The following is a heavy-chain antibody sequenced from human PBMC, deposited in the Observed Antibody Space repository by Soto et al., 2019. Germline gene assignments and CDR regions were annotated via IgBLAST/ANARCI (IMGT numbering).Heavy chain of an antibody. D-gene: IGHD5-12*01. J-gene: IGHJ6*03. Sequence: GGSLRLSCAASGFTFSSYAMSWVRQAPGKGLEWVSAISGSGGSTYYADSVKGRFTISRDNSKNTLYLQMNSLRAEDTAVYYCAKDGQRWLRLISGRVENYYYYMDVWGKGTTVTV. CDR1: GFTFSSYA. V-gene: IGHV3-23*01. CDR2: ISGSGGST. CDR3: AKDGQRWLRLISGRVENYYYYMDV.